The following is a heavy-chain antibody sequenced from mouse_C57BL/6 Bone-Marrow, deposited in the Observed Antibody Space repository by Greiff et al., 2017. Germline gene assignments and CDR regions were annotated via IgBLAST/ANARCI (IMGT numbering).Heavy chain of an antibody. CDR1: GFSLRTSGMG. J-gene: IGHJ4*01. Sequence: QVTLKESGPGILQSSQTLSLTCSFSGFSLRTSGMGVSWIRQPSGKGLEWLAHIYWDDDKRYNPSLKSRLTISKDTSRNQVFLKITSVDTADTATYYCARRCYYYGSSYVYYAMDYWGQGTSVTVSS. D-gene: IGHD1-1*01. CDR3: ARRCYYYGSSYVYYAMDY. V-gene: IGHV8-12*01. CDR2: IYWDDDK.